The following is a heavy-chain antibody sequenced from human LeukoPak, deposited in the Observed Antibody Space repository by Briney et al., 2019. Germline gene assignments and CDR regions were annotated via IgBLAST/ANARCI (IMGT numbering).Heavy chain of an antibody. D-gene: IGHD3-22*01. Sequence: SETLSLTCTVSGYSISSGYYWDWIRQPPGKGLEWIGSIYHSGSTYYNPSLKSRVTISVDTSKNQFSLKLSSVTAADTALYYCARRSGGYYSSLDYWGQGTLVTVSS. CDR1: GYSISSGYY. J-gene: IGHJ4*02. V-gene: IGHV4-38-2*02. CDR2: IYHSGST. CDR3: ARRSGGYYSSLDY.